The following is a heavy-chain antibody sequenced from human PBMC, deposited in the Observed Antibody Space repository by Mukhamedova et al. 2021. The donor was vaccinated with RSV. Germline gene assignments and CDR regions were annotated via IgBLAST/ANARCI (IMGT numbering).Heavy chain of an antibody. D-gene: IGHD3-22*01. CDR2: ISAYNGNT. J-gene: IGHJ6*02. Sequence: SWVRQAPGQGLEWMGWISAYNGNTNYAQKLQGRVTMTTDTSTSTAYMELRSLRSDDTAVYYCVRRGYYGGYYYGMDVWGQGTTVTV. CDR3: VRRGYYGGYYYGMDV. V-gene: IGHV1-18*01.